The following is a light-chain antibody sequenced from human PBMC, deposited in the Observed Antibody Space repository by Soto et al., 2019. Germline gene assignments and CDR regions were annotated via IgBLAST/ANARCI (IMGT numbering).Light chain of an antibody. J-gene: IGKJ1*01. Sequence: EIVLTQSPGTLSLSPGERATLSCRASQKISRSYLAWYQQKPGQAPRFLIYGASSRATGIPDRFSGSGSGTDFTLTISRLEPEDFAVYYCQQYGSSPRTFGQGTKVEIK. CDR2: GAS. CDR1: QKISRSY. CDR3: QQYGSSPRT. V-gene: IGKV3-20*01.